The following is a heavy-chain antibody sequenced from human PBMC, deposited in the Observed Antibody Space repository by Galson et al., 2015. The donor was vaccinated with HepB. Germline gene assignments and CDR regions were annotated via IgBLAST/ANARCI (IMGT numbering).Heavy chain of an antibody. D-gene: IGHD6-6*01. V-gene: IGHV3-30-3*01. CDR2: ISYDGSNK. CDR3: ARSLGGIAARLKNKPIDY. Sequence: SLRLSCAASGFTFSSYAMHWVRQAPGKGLEWVAAISYDGSNKYYADSVKGRFTISRDNSKNTLYLQMNSLRAEDTAVYYCARSLGGIAARLKNKPIDYWGQGTLVTVSS. J-gene: IGHJ4*02. CDR1: GFTFSSYA.